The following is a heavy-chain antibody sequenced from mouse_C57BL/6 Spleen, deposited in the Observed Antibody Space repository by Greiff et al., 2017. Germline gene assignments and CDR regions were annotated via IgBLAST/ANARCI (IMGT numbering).Heavy chain of an antibody. CDR1: GYAFSSSW. CDR3: ARSDYGSPYWYFDV. Sequence: QVQLQQSGPELVKPGASVKISCKASGYAFSSSWMNWVKQRPGKGLEWIGRIYPGDGDTNYNGKFKGKATLTADKSSSTAYMQLSSLTSEDSAVYFCARSDYGSPYWYFDVWGTGTTVTVSS. J-gene: IGHJ1*03. V-gene: IGHV1-82*01. D-gene: IGHD1-1*01. CDR2: IYPGDGDT.